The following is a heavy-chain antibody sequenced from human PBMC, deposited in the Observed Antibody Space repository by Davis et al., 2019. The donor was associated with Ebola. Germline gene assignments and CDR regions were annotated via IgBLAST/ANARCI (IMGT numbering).Heavy chain of an antibody. CDR1: GYTFTSYG. Sequence: ASVKVSCKGSGYTFTSYGITWVRQAPGQGLEWMGWINPHNGNTNYAQNVQGRVTMTTDTSTSTAYMEVGILRSDDTAVYYCARTHFPTTSDHWGQGTLVTVSS. V-gene: IGHV1-18*04. J-gene: IGHJ4*02. CDR2: INPHNGNT. D-gene: IGHD3-3*02. CDR3: ARTHFPTTSDH.